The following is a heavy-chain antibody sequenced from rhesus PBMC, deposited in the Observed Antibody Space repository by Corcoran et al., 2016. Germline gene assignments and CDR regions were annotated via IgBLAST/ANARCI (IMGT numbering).Heavy chain of an antibody. D-gene: IGHD3-16*01. J-gene: IGHJ4*01. CDR1: GGSISDDYY. CDR2: IYGRGGGT. CDR3: ARPAGSYYYCDY. Sequence: QVQLQESGPGLVKPSETLSLTCAVSGGSISDDYYWSWIRQPPGKGLEWIGVIYGRGGGTNDNTSLRTRVTIAIDTSKNQCALKLSSVTSADTAGYYCARPAGSYYYCDYWGQGVLVTVSS. V-gene: IGHV4-106*01.